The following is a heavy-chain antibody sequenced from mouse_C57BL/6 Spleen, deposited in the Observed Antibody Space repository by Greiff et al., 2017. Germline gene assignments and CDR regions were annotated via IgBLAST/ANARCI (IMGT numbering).Heavy chain of an antibody. Sequence: EVKLVESGPGLVKPSQSLSLTCSVTGYSITSGYYWNWIRQFPGNKLEWMGYISYDGSNNYNPSLKNRISITRDTSKNQFFLKLNSVTTEDTATYYCARDRGTNWGQGTLVTVSA. V-gene: IGHV3-6*01. D-gene: IGHD3-3*01. CDR1: GYSITSGYY. J-gene: IGHJ3*01. CDR3: ARDRGTN. CDR2: ISYDGSN.